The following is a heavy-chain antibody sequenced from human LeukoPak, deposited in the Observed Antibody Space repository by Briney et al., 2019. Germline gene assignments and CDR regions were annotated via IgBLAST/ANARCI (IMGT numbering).Heavy chain of an antibody. Sequence: SETLSLTCAVSGYSISSDYYWGWIRQPPGKGLEWIGYIYYSGSTYYNPSLKSRVTISVDTSKNQFSLKLSSVTAADTAVYYCARGSFGESPDYWGQGTLVTVSS. CDR3: ARGSFGESPDY. CDR2: IYYSGST. D-gene: IGHD3-10*01. CDR1: GYSISSDYY. J-gene: IGHJ4*02. V-gene: IGHV4-30-4*08.